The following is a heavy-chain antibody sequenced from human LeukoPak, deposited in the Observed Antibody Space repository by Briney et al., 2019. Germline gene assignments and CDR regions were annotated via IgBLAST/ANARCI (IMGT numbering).Heavy chain of an antibody. D-gene: IGHD5-18*01. CDR3: ARGGYSYGYNY. CDR2: IYYSGST. CDR1: GGSISSSSYY. J-gene: IGHJ4*02. V-gene: IGHV4-39*07. Sequence: SETLSLTCTVSGGSISSSSYYWGWIRQPPGKGLEWIGNIYYSGSTYYNSSLKSRVTISVDTSKNQFSLKLSSVTAADTAVYYCARGGYSYGYNYWGQGTLVTVSS.